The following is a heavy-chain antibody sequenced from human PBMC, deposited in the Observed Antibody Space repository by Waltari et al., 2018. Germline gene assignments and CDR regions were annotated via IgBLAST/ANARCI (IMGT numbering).Heavy chain of an antibody. J-gene: IGHJ4*02. CDR2: INHSGST. Sequence: QVQLQQWGAGLLKPSETLSLTCAVYGGSFSGYYWSWIRQPPGKGLEWIGEINHSGSTNYNPSLKSRVTRSVDTSKNQFSLKLSSVTAADTAVYYCARGPVGDRAYWGQGTLVTVSS. CDR3: ARGPVGDRAY. D-gene: IGHD2-21*02. V-gene: IGHV4-34*01. CDR1: GGSFSGYY.